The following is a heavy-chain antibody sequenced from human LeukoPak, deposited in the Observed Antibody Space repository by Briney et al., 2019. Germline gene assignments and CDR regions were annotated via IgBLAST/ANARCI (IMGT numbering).Heavy chain of an antibody. J-gene: IGHJ6*02. CDR2: INPSGGST. Sequence: ASVKVSCKASGHTFTSYYMHWVRQAPGQGLEWMGIINPSGGSTSYAQKFQGRVTMTRDTSTSTVYMELSSLRSEDTAVYYCARVSGSYSTYYYGMDVWGQGTTVTVSS. D-gene: IGHD3-10*01. V-gene: IGHV1-46*01. CDR3: ARVSGSYSTYYYGMDV. CDR1: GHTFTSYY.